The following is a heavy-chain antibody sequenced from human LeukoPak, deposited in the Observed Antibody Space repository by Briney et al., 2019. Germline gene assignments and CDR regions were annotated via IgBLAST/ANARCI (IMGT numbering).Heavy chain of an antibody. CDR1: GFTFSSYW. D-gene: IGHD3-22*01. V-gene: IGHV3-7*01. CDR2: IKQGGSDK. CDR3: ARDLVENYYDSIGYPLS. J-gene: IGHJ4*02. Sequence: GGTLRLSCAASGFTFSSYWMSWVRQAPGKGLEWVANIKQGGSDKYYVDSVKGRFTISRDSATPSLYLQMNRLRAEDTAVYYCARDLVENYYDSIGYPLSWGQGTLVTVSS.